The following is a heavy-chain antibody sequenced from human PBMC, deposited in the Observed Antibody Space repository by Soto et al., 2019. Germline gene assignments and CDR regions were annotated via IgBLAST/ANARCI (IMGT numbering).Heavy chain of an antibody. D-gene: IGHD3-10*01. CDR2: INAGNGNT. J-gene: IGHJ6*01. CDR1: GYTFTSYA. V-gene: IGHV1-3*01. Sequence: ASVNVSCKASGYTFTSYAMHWVLQAPGQRLEWMGWINAGNGNTKYSQKFQGRVTITRDTSASTAYMGLSSLRSEDTAVYYCARDNLRYGSGRRDYYYYGMEVWGQGTTVTVSS. CDR3: ARDNLRYGSGRRDYYYYGMEV.